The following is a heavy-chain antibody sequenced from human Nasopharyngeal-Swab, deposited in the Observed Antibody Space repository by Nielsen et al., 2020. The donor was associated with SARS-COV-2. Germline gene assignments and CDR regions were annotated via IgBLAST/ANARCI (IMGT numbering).Heavy chain of an antibody. CDR3: AKDRWGNYVCASSHYCMDV. CDR1: GFTFSSYA. J-gene: IGHJ6*02. CDR2: ISCSGGSK. V-gene: IGHV3-23*01. D-gene: IGHD3-16*01. Sequence: GESLKISCAASGFTFSSYAMSWVRQAPGKGLEWVSAISCSGGSKYYADSVKGRFTISRDNSKNTLYLQMNSLRAEDTAVYYCAKDRWGNYVCASSHYCMDVWGQGTTVTVSS.